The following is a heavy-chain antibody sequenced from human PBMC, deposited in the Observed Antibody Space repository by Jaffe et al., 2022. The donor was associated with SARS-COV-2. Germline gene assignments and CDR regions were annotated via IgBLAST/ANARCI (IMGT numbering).Heavy chain of an antibody. CDR3: ARGRDILTGYFLDYYGMDV. CDR2: INHSGST. J-gene: IGHJ6*02. V-gene: IGHV4-34*01. Sequence: QVQLQQWGAGLLKPSETLSLTCAVYGGSFSGYYWSWIRQPPGKGLEWIGEINHSGSTNYNPSLKSRVTISVDTSKNQFSLKLSSVTAADTAVYYCARGRDILTGYFLDYYGMDVWGQGTTVTVSS. CDR1: GGSFSGYY. D-gene: IGHD3-9*01.